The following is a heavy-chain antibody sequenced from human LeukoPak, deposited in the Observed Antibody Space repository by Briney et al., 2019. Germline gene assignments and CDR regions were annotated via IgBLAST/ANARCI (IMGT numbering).Heavy chain of an antibody. Sequence: SETLSLTCAVYGGSFSGYYRSWIRQPPGKGLEWIGEINHSGGTNYNPSLKSRVTISVDTSKNQFSLKLSSVTAADTAVYYCARGERKWELLSFFDYWGQGTLVTVSS. J-gene: IGHJ4*02. CDR3: ARGERKWELLSFFDY. CDR1: GGSFSGYY. D-gene: IGHD1-26*01. CDR2: INHSGGT. V-gene: IGHV4-34*01.